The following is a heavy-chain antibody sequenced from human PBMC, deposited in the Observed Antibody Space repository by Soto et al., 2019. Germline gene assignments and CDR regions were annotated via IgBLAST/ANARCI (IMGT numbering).Heavy chain of an antibody. Sequence: GGSLRLSCEASGFTFSNYWMSWVRQAPGKGLEWVANIKQDGRAAWYVDSVKGRFTISRDNARKSLYLQMNSLRLEDAAVYYCARTGITDYDILTGYYDYWGQGTLVTVSS. J-gene: IGHJ4*02. CDR2: IKQDGRAA. D-gene: IGHD3-9*01. CDR3: ARTGITDYDILTGYYDY. CDR1: GFTFSNYW. V-gene: IGHV3-7*02.